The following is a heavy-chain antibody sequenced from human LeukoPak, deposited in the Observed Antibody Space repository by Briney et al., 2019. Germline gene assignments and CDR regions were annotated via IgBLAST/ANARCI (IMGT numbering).Heavy chain of an antibody. D-gene: IGHD6-13*01. J-gene: IGHJ4*02. Sequence: GGSLRLSCAASGFTFSSYAMHWVRQAPGKGLEWVAVISYDGSNKYYADSVKGRFTISRDNSKNTLYLQMNSLRAEDTAVYYCAKRGLSSSWTSFDYWGQGTLVTVSS. V-gene: IGHV3-30-3*02. CDR1: GFTFSSYA. CDR2: ISYDGSNK. CDR3: AKRGLSSSWTSFDY.